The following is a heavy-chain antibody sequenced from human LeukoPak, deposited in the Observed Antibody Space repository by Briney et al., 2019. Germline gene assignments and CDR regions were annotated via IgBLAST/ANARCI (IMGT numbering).Heavy chain of an antibody. D-gene: IGHD6-6*01. J-gene: IGHJ4*02. CDR3: ARDYRSSACFDY. CDR2: ISSSSSDR. Sequence: GGSLRLSCAASGFTFSSYSMNWVRLAPGKGLEWVSSISSSSSDRFCADSVKGRFTISRDNAKNSLYLQMNSLRAEDTAVYYCARDYRSSACFDYWGQGTLVTVSS. CDR1: GFTFSSYS. V-gene: IGHV3-21*01.